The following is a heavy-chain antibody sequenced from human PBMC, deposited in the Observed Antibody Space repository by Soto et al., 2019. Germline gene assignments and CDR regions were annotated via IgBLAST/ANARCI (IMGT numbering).Heavy chain of an antibody. D-gene: IGHD5-18*01. CDR2: ISWNSGSI. J-gene: IGHJ3*02. V-gene: IGHV3-9*01. CDR1: GFTFDDYA. Sequence: SLRLSCAASGFTFDDYAMHWARQAPGKGLEWVSGISWNSGSIGYADSVKGRFTISRDNAKNSLYLQMNSLRAEDTALYYCAKDLNTAMVLAAAPFDIWGQGTMVTVSS. CDR3: AKDLNTAMVLAAAPFDI.